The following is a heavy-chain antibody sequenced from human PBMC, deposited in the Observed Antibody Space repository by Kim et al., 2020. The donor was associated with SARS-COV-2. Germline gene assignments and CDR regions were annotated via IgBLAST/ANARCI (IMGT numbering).Heavy chain of an antibody. CDR2: IYYSGST. CDR3: ARLHYSSPPGMVDC. Sequence: SETLSLTCSVSGGSVTSYYWSWIRQPPGKGLEWIGYIYYSGSTNYNPSLRSRVTISVDTSKNQFSLKLSSVTAADTAVYYCARLHYSSPPGMVDCWGQGTLVTVSS. CDR1: GGSVTSYY. D-gene: IGHD6-13*01. J-gene: IGHJ4*02. V-gene: IGHV4-59*02.